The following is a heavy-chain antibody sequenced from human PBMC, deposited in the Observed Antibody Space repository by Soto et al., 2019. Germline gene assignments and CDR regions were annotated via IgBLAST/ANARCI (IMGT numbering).Heavy chain of an antibody. CDR3: ARLIGNSWLDS. D-gene: IGHD2-8*01. J-gene: IGHJ5*01. Sequence: TCAISGDSVSTNSATWDWISQSPSRGLEWLGRTYYRSNWYTDYAVSVKGRITISPDTSNNQLSLQLNSVTPDDTAVYYCARLIGNSWLDSWGQGTLVTVSS. V-gene: IGHV6-1*01. CDR2: TYYRSNWYT. CDR1: GDSVSTNSAT.